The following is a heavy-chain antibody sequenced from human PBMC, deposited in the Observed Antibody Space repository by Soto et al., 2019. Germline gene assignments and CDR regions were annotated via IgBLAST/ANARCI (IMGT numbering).Heavy chain of an antibody. V-gene: IGHV4-4*02. D-gene: IGHD6-19*01. CDR2: IYHSGTA. CDR1: GGSISSSNW. CDR3: ARHIAVTGTRGFDY. J-gene: IGHJ4*02. Sequence: QVQLKESGPGLVKPSGTLSLTCAVSGGSISSSNWWSWVRQPPGKGLEWIGEIYHSGTANYNPSLKSRVTISMDKSNNQISLDLSSVTAADSAVYFCARHIAVTGTRGFDYWGQGTLVTVSS.